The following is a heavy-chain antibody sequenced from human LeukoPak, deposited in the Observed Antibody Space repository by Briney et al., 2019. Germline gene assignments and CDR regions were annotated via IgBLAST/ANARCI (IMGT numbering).Heavy chain of an antibody. CDR1: GFTFSSYA. V-gene: IGHV3-23*01. CDR3: AKDLPITMVRGVNFDY. D-gene: IGHD3-10*01. Sequence: GGSLRLSCAASGFTFSSYAMSWVRQAPGKGLEWVSAISGSGGSTYYADSVKGRFTISRDNSKNTLYLQMNSLRAEDTAVHYCAKDLPITMVRGVNFDYWGQGTLVTVSS. J-gene: IGHJ4*02. CDR2: ISGSGGST.